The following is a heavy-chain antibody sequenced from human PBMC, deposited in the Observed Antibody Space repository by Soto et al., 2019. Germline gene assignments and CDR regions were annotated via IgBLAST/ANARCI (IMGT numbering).Heavy chain of an antibody. D-gene: IGHD3-10*01. J-gene: IGHJ4*02. CDR3: ATSYGSGYRAVDY. CDR2: VNPIVSMS. V-gene: IGHV1-69*04. CDR1: GDTFNFYS. Sequence: QVQLVQSGAEVKRPGSSVKVSCKASGDTFNFYSINWVRQAPGLGLEWMGRVNPIVSMSNYAQRFQARVTMTADKCTRTAYMELSGLRSEDTAIYYCATSYGSGYRAVDYWGQGALVTVSS.